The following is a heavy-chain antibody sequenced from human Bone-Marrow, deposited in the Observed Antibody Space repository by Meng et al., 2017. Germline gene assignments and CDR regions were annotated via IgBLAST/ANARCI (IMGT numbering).Heavy chain of an antibody. D-gene: IGHD3-10*01. CDR1: GFTFDDYA. J-gene: IGHJ6*02. Sequence: SLKISCAASGFTFDDYAMHWVRQAPGKGLEWVSGISWNSGSIGYADSVKGRFTISRDNAKNSLYLQMNSLRAEDTALYYCAKDMRDGWVRGVITPLYGMAVWGQGNMVTVSS. CDR3: AKDMRDGWVRGVITPLYGMAV. CDR2: ISWNSGSI. V-gene: IGHV3-9*01.